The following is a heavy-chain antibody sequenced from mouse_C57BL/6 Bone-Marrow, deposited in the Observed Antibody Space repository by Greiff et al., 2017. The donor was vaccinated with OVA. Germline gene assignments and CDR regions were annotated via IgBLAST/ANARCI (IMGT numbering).Heavy chain of an antibody. Sequence: EVHLVQSGGGLVQPGGSLSLSCAASGFTFTDYYMSWVRQPPGKALEWLGFIRNKANGYTTEYSSSVKGRFTIYRDNSQSILNLQKNAMRAEDSATYCCASHYGSSYEGFANWGQGTLVTVSA. D-gene: IGHD1-1*01. J-gene: IGHJ3*01. CDR2: IRNKANGYTT. CDR3: ASHYGSSYEGFAN. CDR1: GFTFTDYY. V-gene: IGHV7-3*01.